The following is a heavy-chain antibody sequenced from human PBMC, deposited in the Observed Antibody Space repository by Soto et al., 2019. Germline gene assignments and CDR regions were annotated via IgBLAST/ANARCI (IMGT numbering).Heavy chain of an antibody. CDR1: GYSFTSYW. V-gene: IGHV5-51*01. CDR2: IYPGDSDT. Sequence: EVQLVQSGAEVKKPGESLKISCKGSGYSFTSYWIDWVRQIPGKGLEWMGIIYPGDSDTRYSPSFQGQVTISADKSISTAYLQWSSLKASDTAMYYCARHPPVVPAAIFPDYWGQGTLVTVSS. J-gene: IGHJ4*02. CDR3: ARHPPVVPAAIFPDY. D-gene: IGHD2-2*01.